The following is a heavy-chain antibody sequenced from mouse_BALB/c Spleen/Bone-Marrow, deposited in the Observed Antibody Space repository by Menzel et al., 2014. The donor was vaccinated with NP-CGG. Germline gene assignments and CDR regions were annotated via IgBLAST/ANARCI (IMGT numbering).Heavy chain of an antibody. CDR2: ILPGSGNT. V-gene: IGHV1-9*01. Sequence: VKLMESGAELMKPGASVKISCKATGYTFSSYWIEWVKQRPGHGLEWIGEILPGSGNTNYNEKFKGKATFTADTSSNTAYMQLSSLTSEDSAVYYCAREDITTVVEMDYWGQGTSVTVSS. CDR3: AREDITTVVEMDY. CDR1: GYTFSSYW. D-gene: IGHD1-1*01. J-gene: IGHJ4*01.